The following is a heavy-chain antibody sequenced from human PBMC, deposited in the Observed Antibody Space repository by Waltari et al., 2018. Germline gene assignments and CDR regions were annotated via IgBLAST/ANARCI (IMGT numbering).Heavy chain of an antibody. Sequence: QVQLVQSGAEVTKPGASVKVSCKASGFTFTGYYMHWVRPAPGQGLEWLGRINPNSGGTNYAQKFQGRVTMTRDTSISTAYMELSRLISDDTAVYYCARDGIESSGFDRRAFDIWGQGTMVSVSS. CDR3: ARDGIESSGFDRRAFDI. D-gene: IGHD3-22*01. CDR2: INPNSGGT. J-gene: IGHJ3*02. V-gene: IGHV1-2*06. CDR1: GFTFTGYY.